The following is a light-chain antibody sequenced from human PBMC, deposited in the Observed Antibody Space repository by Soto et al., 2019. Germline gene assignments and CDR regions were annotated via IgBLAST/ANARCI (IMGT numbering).Light chain of an antibody. J-gene: IGLJ1*01. V-gene: IGLV2-8*01. CDR1: SSDVGGYNY. Sequence: QSALTQPPSASGSPGQSVTISCTGTSSDVGGYNYVPWYQQHPGKAPKLMIYEVSKRPSGVPDRFSGSKSGNTASLTVAGLQAEDEADYYCCSSAGSKGYVFGTGTKVTVL. CDR2: EVS. CDR3: CSSAGSKGYV.